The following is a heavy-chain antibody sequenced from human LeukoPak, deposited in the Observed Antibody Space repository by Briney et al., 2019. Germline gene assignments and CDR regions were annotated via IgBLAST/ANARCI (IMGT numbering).Heavy chain of an antibody. CDR3: ARPLTYYYDSTYAFDI. D-gene: IGHD3-22*01. CDR1: GGSFSGYY. V-gene: IGHV4-34*01. J-gene: IGHJ3*02. CDR2: INHSGST. Sequence: SETLSLTCAVCGGSFSGYYWSWIRQPPGKGLEWIGEINHSGSTNYDPSLKSRVTISVDTSKNQFSLKLSSVTAADTAVYYCARPLTYYYDSTYAFDIWGQGTMVTVSS.